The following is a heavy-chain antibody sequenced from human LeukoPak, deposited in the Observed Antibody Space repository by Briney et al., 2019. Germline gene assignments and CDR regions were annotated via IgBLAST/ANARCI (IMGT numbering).Heavy chain of an antibody. J-gene: IGHJ4*02. CDR2: INPNSGGT. CDR3: AREGDSSGYSYYFDY. V-gene: IGHV1-2*02. Sequence: ASVKVSCTASGYTFTGYYMHWVRQAPGQGREWMGWINPNSGGTNYAQKFQGRVTMTRDTSISTAYMELSRLRSDDTAVYYCAREGDSSGYSYYFDYWGQGTLVTVSS. D-gene: IGHD3-22*01. CDR1: GYTFTGYY.